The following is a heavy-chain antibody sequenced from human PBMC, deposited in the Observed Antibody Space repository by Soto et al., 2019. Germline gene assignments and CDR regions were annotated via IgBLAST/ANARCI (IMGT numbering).Heavy chain of an antibody. Sequence: QVQLQQWGAGLLKPSETLSLTCAVSGGSLSDYYWPWIRQSPGKGLEWIGEIHPSGSTYYNPSLRSRVNISVDTSKNQFSLKLTSLTAADTAIYYCARGRDEYKLGNVWGHGTTVTVSS. CDR3: ARGRDEYKLGNV. CDR2: IHPSGST. J-gene: IGHJ6*02. D-gene: IGHD1-1*01. V-gene: IGHV4-34*01. CDR1: GGSLSDYY.